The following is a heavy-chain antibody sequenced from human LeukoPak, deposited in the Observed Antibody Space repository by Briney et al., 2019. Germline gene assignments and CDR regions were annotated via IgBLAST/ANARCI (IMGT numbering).Heavy chain of an antibody. CDR3: AREDYRSGSVDY. J-gene: IGHJ4*02. CDR2: IYHSGRT. D-gene: IGHD3-10*01. Sequence: SETLSVTCAVPGGSISSSNWWSGVRQPPGKGLEGSGEIYHSGRTNYNPSLKSRVTISVDKSKYQFSLKLSSVTAAGTAVYYCAREDYRSGSVDYWGQGTLVTVSS. V-gene: IGHV4-4*02. CDR1: GGSISSSNW.